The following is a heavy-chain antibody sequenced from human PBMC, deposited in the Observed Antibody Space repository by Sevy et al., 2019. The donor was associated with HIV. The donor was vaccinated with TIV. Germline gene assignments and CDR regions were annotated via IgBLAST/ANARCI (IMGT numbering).Heavy chain of an antibody. CDR3: ARGKSGYGYALNY. CDR2: IHSDDTT. Sequence: GGSLRLSCAASGFTVNSYYMTWVRQAPGKGLEGVAVIHSDDTTYHADSVKDRFTISRDNFKNTLYLHMSSVRAEDTDVYYCARGKSGYGYALNYWGQGTLVTVSS. V-gene: IGHV3-66*01. CDR1: GFTVNSYY. J-gene: IGHJ4*02. D-gene: IGHD5-18*01.